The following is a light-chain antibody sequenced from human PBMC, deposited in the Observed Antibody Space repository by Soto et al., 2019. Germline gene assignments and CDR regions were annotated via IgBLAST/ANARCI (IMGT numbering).Light chain of an antibody. J-gene: IGKJ1*01. V-gene: IGKV4-1*01. CDR3: QQYYGTLWT. CDR1: QSVLHSSNNKNY. Sequence: DIVMTQSPDSLAVSLGERASINCKSSQSVLHSSNNKNYLAWYQQKPGQPPKLLIYWASTRESGVPDRFSGSGSWTDFTLTISSLQAEDVAVYFCQQYYGTLWTFGQGTKVEIK. CDR2: WAS.